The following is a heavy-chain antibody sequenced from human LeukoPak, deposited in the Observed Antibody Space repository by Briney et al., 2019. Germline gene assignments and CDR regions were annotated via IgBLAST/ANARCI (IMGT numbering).Heavy chain of an antibody. CDR3: AKDGGTHFDH. V-gene: IGHV3-48*01. D-gene: IGHD1-26*01. CDR2: ISSSSTI. Sequence: GGSLRLSCAASGFTFSSYSMNWVRQAPGKGLEWVSYISSSSTIYYADSVKGRFTISRDNAKNSLYLHMNTLRADDTAVYYCAKDGGTHFDHWGQGTLVTVSS. CDR1: GFTFSSYS. J-gene: IGHJ4*02.